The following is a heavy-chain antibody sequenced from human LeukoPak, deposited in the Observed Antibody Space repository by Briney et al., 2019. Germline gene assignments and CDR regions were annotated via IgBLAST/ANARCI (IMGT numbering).Heavy chain of an antibody. D-gene: IGHD7-27*01. CDR2: INPTTGGT. CDR3: ALTGDLFDY. J-gene: IGHJ4*02. CDR1: GYTFTAYY. V-gene: IGHV1-2*02. Sequence: VASVKVSCKTSGYTFTAYYIHWVRQALGQGLEWVGWINPTTGGTNYAQKFQGRVTVTRDTSISTAYMELASLRSDDTAVYYCALTGDLFDYWGQGTLVTVSS.